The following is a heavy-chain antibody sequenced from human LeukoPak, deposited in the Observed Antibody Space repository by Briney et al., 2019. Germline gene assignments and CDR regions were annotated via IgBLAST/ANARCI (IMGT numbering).Heavy chain of an antibody. CDR2: IIPIFGTA. CDR1: GGTFSSYA. Sequence: SVKVSCKASGGTFSSYAISWVRQAPGQGLEWMGGIIPIFGTANYAQKFQGRVTITADESTSTAYMELSSLRSETTAVYYCARDQHPNHAALYYYYYGMDVWGQGTTVTVSS. V-gene: IGHV1-69*13. J-gene: IGHJ6*02. CDR3: ARDQHPNHAALYYYYYGMDV.